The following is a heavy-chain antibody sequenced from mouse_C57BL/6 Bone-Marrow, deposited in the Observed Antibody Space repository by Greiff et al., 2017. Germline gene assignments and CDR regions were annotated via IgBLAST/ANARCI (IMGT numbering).Heavy chain of an antibody. J-gene: IGHJ3*01. V-gene: IGHV5-6*02. Sequence: EVKLMESGGDLVKPGGSLKLSCAASGFTFSSYGMSWVRQTPDKRLEWVATISSGGSYTYYPDSVKGQFTISRDNAKNTLYLQMSSLKSEDTAMYYCASRRDDGYWAPFAYWGQGTLVTVSA. CDR1: GFTFSSYG. CDR2: ISSGGSYT. D-gene: IGHD2-3*01. CDR3: ASRRDDGYWAPFAY.